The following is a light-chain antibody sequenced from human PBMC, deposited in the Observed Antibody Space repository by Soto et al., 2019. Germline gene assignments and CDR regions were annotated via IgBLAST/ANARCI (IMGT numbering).Light chain of an antibody. V-gene: IGKV1-5*01. J-gene: IGKJ1*01. CDR2: DAS. Sequence: DIQMTQSPSTLSASVGDRVTITCRASQSISTWLAWDQQNPGKAPKLLIYDASSLQGGVQSRFSGSGSGTEFTLTIRSLQPDDFATYYCQQYDSYSRTFGQGTEVEIK. CDR1: QSISTW. CDR3: QQYDSYSRT.